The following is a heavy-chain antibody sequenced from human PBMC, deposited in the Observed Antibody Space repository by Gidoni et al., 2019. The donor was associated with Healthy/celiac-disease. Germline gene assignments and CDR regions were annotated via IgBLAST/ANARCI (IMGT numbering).Heavy chain of an antibody. CDR2: IYYSGST. V-gene: IGHV4-59*01. Sequence: QVQLQESGPGLVKPSETLSLTCTVSGGSISSYYWSWIRQPPGKGLEWIGYIYYSGSTNYNPSLKSRVTISVDTSKNQFSLKLSSVTAADTAVYYCARSGPDYGDYLGYWGQGTLVTVSS. CDR1: GGSISSYY. D-gene: IGHD4-17*01. CDR3: ARSGPDYGDYLGY. J-gene: IGHJ4*02.